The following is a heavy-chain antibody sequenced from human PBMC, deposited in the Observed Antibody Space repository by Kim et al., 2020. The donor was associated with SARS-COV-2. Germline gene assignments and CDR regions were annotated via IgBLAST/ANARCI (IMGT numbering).Heavy chain of an antibody. CDR2: ISYDGSNK. D-gene: IGHD3-22*01. J-gene: IGHJ4*01. V-gene: IGHV3-33*05. CDR1: GFTFSSYG. Sequence: GGSLRLSCAASGFTFSSYGMHWVRQAPGKGLEWVAVISYDGSNKYYADSVKGRFTISRDNSKNTLYLQMNSLRAEDTAVYYCARDFYYYASSGYPFDYWG. CDR3: ARDFYYYASSGYPFDY.